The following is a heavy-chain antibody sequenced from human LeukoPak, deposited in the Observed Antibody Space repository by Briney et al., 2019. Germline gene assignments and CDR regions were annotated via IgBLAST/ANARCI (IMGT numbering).Heavy chain of an antibody. CDR3: ARTWSTVTAEYFQL. CDR2: INAGKGNT. Sequence: ASVRVSCKASGYTFSDYTMHWGRQAPGQRGEWMGWINAGKGNTKYSQKFQGRVTITRDTSATTVYMELSSLTSEDTAVYFCARTWSTVTAEYFQLWGQGTLVTVSS. D-gene: IGHD4-17*01. CDR1: GYTFSDYT. J-gene: IGHJ1*01. V-gene: IGHV1-3*01.